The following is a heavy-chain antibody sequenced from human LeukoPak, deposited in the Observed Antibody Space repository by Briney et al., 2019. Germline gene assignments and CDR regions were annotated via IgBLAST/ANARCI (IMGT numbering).Heavy chain of an antibody. Sequence: GGSLRLSCAASGFTFSDYYMSWIRQAPGKGLEWVLYISSSGSIIYYADSVKGRFTISRDNAKNSLYLQMNSLRAEDTAVYYCARQPPDYDILTGYDYWGQGTLVTVSS. CDR2: ISSSGSII. CDR1: GFTFSDYY. D-gene: IGHD3-9*01. J-gene: IGHJ4*02. V-gene: IGHV3-11*04. CDR3: ARQPPDYDILTGYDY.